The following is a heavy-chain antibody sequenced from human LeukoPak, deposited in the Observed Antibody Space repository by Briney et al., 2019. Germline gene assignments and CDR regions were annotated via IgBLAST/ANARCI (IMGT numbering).Heavy chain of an antibody. D-gene: IGHD5-12*01. CDR3: AKDYDLFISMDIVATTLYYFDY. CDR2: ISDSGGKT. V-gene: IGHV3-23*01. CDR1: GFTVTIYS. Sequence: HPGGSLRLSCAASGFTVTIYSMSWVRQAPGKGLEWVLYISDSGGKTYYADSVKGLFTISSDNSKNTLYLQMNSLSAEDTAVYYCAKDYDLFISMDIVATTLYYFDYWGQGTLVTVSS. J-gene: IGHJ4*02.